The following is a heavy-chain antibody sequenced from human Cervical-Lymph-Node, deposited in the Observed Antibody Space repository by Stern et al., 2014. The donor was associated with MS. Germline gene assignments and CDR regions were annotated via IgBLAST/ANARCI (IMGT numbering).Heavy chain of an antibody. CDR1: GGTFSSYA. CDR2: IIPICGTA. J-gene: IGHJ6*02. Sequence: VQLLESGAAVKKPGSSVKVSCKASGGTFSSYAISWVRQAPGQGLEWMGGIIPICGTANYAQKFQGRVTITADESTSTAYMELSSLRSEDTAVYYCARGELKEGLVRGMDVWGQGTTVTVSS. V-gene: IGHV1-69*01. CDR3: ARGELKEGLVRGMDV. D-gene: IGHD1-26*01.